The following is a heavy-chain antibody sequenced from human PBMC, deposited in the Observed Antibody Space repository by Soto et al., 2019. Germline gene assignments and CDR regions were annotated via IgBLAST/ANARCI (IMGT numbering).Heavy chain of an antibody. J-gene: IGHJ6*02. CDR2: IGTSGKTI. Sequence: EVQLVESGGGLVQAGGSLRLFCAVSGFTFSSYEMNWVRQAPGKGLEWVSYIGTSGKTIYYADSVRGRFTISRDNAKNALYLQMNSLRAEGTAVYFCARDPAIYSGKFDYGLDVWGRGTTVTVSS. CDR3: ARDPAIYSGKFDYGLDV. V-gene: IGHV3-48*03. D-gene: IGHD4-4*01. CDR1: GFTFSSYE.